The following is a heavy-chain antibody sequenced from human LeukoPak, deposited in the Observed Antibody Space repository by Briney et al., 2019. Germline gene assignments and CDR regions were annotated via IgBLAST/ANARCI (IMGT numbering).Heavy chain of an antibody. Sequence: GGSLRLSCAASGFTFSSYSMNWVRQAPGKGLEWVSSISSSSSYIYYADSVKGRFTISRDNAKNSLYLQMNSLRAEDTAVYYCAPSLDGYNPSDYWGQGTLVTVSS. J-gene: IGHJ4*02. D-gene: IGHD5-24*01. CDR1: GFTFSSYS. CDR2: ISSSSSYI. CDR3: APSLDGYNPSDY. V-gene: IGHV3-21*01.